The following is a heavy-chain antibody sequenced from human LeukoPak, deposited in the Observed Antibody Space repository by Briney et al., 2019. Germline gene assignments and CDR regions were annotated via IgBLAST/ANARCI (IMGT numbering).Heavy chain of an antibody. CDR1: GFSFSSNA. CDR3: AKGYGSGSYYFLFDY. D-gene: IGHD3-10*01. Sequence: GGSLRLSCAASGFSFSSNAMSWVRQAPGKGLEWVSVISGSGDNTYYADSVKGRFTISRGNSKNTLYMQMNSLRAEDTAVYYCAKGYGSGSYYFLFDYWGQGTLVTVSS. J-gene: IGHJ4*02. V-gene: IGHV3-23*01. CDR2: ISGSGDNT.